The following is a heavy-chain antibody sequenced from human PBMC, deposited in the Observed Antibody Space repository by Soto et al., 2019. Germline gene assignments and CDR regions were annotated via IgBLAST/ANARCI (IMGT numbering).Heavy chain of an antibody. CDR2: IYSSGST. Sequence: SETLSLTCTVTGGTISGYYWTWIRQSAGGGLEWIGRIYSSGSTNYNPSLKSRVTISLDTSMNHFSLRLSSVTAADTAVYYCAREERKGIISWFDPWGQGTPVTVS. D-gene: IGHD2-21*01. CDR3: AREERKGIISWFDP. V-gene: IGHV4-4*07. J-gene: IGHJ5*02. CDR1: GGTISGYY.